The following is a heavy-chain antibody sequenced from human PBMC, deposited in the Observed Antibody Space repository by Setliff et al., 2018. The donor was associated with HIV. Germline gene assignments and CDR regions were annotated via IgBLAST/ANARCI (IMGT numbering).Heavy chain of an antibody. CDR2: IIPMFGTT. J-gene: IGHJ3*02. D-gene: IGHD3-10*01. V-gene: IGHV1-69*13. CDR3: ARDRSEWFGEFLDAFDI. Sequence: SVKVSCKASGGTFSNFAISWVRQAPGQGLEWMGGIIPMFGTTNFAQNFQDRVTITADDPTTTVYMELSRLRSDDTAVYYCARDRSEWFGEFLDAFDIWGQGTMVTVSS. CDR1: GGTFSNFA.